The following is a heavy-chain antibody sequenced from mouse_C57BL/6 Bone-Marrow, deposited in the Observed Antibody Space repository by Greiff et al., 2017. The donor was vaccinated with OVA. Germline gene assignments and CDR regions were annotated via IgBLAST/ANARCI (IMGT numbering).Heavy chain of an antibody. Sequence: DAGGGLVQPKGSLKLSCAASGFTFNTYAMHWVRQAPGKGLERVARIRSKSSNYATYYADSVKDRFTISRDDSQSMLYLQMNNLKTEDTAMYYCVRAPNWDGYWYFDVWGTGTTVTVSS. CDR1: GFTFNTYA. J-gene: IGHJ1*03. D-gene: IGHD4-1*01. CDR3: VRAPNWDGYWYFDV. V-gene: IGHV10-3*01. CDR2: IRSKSSNYAT.